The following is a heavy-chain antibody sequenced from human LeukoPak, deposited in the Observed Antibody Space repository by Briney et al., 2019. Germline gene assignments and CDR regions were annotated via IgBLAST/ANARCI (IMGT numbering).Heavy chain of an antibody. CDR2: IYSGGTT. D-gene: IGHD6-19*01. CDR3: ARDPGGSGYSFDS. J-gene: IGHJ4*02. V-gene: IGHV3-66*01. CDR1: GFTVSSDY. Sequence: HAGGSLRLSCSASGFTVSSDYMSWVRQAPGKGLAWLSVIYSGGTTYYADSVKGRFTISRDNSKNTVYLQMNSLRAEDTAIYYCARDPGGSGYSFDSWGQGTLVTVSS.